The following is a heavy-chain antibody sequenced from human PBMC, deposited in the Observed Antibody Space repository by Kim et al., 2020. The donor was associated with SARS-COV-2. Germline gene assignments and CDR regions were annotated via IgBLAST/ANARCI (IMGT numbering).Heavy chain of an antibody. CDR1: ELPFSHHW. Sequence: RLAGEGSELPFSHHWMSWVRQAPGKGREWVGNIKLDGSNKNYVHSVKGRLTISRANAKKSLFLQMNSLRAEDTAVYYGARSAIGGAFDNW. D-gene: IGHD1-26*01. J-gene: IGHJ3*02. CDR3: ARSAIGGAFDN. V-gene: IGHV3-7*03. CDR2: IKLDGSNK.